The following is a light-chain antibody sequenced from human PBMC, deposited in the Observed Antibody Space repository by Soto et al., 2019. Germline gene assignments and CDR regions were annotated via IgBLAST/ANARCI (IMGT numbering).Light chain of an antibody. J-gene: IGLJ2*01. CDR3: SSYTSSNTLV. CDR2: EDS. Sequence: QSALTQPASVSGSPVQSITISCTGTSSDVGAYNYVSWHQQHPGKAPKLMIFEDSDRPSGVSNRFSGSKSGNTAALAISGLQAEDAGDYYCSSYTSSNTLVFGGGTKLTVL. CDR1: SSDVGAYNY. V-gene: IGLV2-14*01.